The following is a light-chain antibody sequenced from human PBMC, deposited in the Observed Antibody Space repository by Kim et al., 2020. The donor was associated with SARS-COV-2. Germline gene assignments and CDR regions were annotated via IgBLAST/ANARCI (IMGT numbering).Light chain of an antibody. CDR1: DIGYKT. CDR2: SES. CDR3: QVWDSSSDHYV. J-gene: IGLJ1*01. Sequence: SYELTQPPSMSVAPGKTARITCGGDDIGYKTVNWYQQKPGQAPVLVIYSESDRPSGIPERFSGSNSVNTATLTISRVEAGNEGDYYCQVWDSSSDHYVFGTGTKVTVL. V-gene: IGLV3-21*04.